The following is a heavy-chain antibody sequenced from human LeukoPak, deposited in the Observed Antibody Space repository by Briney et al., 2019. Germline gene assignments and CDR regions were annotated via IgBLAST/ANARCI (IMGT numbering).Heavy chain of an antibody. V-gene: IGHV3-33*01. CDR3: ARDRDVYSSRWNRNFAY. J-gene: IGHJ4*02. D-gene: IGHD6-13*01. CDR2: IWYEGSNK. CDR1: GFTFSNYG. Sequence: GGSLRLSCAASGFTFSNYGMHWVRQAPGKGLEWVAIIWYEGSNKYYADSVKGRFTISRDNSKNTLYLQMNSLRAEDTAVYYCARDRDVYSSRWNRNFAYWGQGTLVTVSA.